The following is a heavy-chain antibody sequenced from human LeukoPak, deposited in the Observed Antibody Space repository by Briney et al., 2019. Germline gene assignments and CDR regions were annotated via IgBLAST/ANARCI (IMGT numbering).Heavy chain of an antibody. CDR1: GFTISDYW. CDR2: IKQDGSEK. D-gene: IGHD3-16*01. CDR3: VRDGGTDWYDP. V-gene: IGHV3-7*01. J-gene: IGHJ5*02. Sequence: PGGSLRLSCAASGFTISDYWMTWVRQAPGKGLEWVASIKQDGSEKTYVDSVKGRFAISRDNAKNSIFLQMNSLRVEDMAIYYCVRDGGTDWYDPWGQGTLVSVSS.